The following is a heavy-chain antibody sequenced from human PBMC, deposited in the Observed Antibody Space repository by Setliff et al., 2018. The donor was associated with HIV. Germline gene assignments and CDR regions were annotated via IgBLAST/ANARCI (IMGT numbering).Heavy chain of an antibody. J-gene: IGHJ4*02. CDR3: ARSPLYSGYERYYFDY. Sequence: SETLSLTCTVSGGSISSFYWTWIRQPPGKGLEWIGYIYYSGSTNYNPSLKSRLTISVDTSKNQVSLKLSSVTAADTAVYYCARSPLYSGYERYYFDYWGQGTLVTVSS. D-gene: IGHD5-12*01. V-gene: IGHV4-59*01. CDR1: GGSISSFY. CDR2: IYYSGST.